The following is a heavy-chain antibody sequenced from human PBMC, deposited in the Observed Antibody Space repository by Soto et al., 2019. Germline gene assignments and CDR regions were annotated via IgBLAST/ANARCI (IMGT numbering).Heavy chain of an antibody. J-gene: IGHJ3*02. CDR2: ISSSNSYI. V-gene: IGHV3-21*01. Sequence: GGSLRLSCAASGFTFSSYSMNWVRQAPGKGLEWVSSISSSNSYIYYADSVKGRFTISRDNAKNSLYLQMNSLRAEDTAVYYCARVARQLLHDAFDIWGQGTMVTVSS. CDR3: ARVARQLLHDAFDI. D-gene: IGHD2-2*01. CDR1: GFTFSSYS.